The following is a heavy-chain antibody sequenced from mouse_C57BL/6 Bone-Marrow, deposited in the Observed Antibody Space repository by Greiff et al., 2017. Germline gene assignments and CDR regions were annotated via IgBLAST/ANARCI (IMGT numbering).Heavy chain of an antibody. CDR3: AREAQAPCPYYAMDY. CDR1: GYTFTGYR. V-gene: IGHV1-4*01. Sequence: QVQLQQSGAELANPGASVRMSCKASGYTFTGYRMNGVKKRPGKVLEWMGYINPSGGYNKYTQKFKDKATLTAEKSSCTAYMKLSSLTSEDSAVYYCAREAQAPCPYYAMDYWGQGTSVTVSS. J-gene: IGHJ4*01. D-gene: IGHD3-2*02. CDR2: INPSGGYN.